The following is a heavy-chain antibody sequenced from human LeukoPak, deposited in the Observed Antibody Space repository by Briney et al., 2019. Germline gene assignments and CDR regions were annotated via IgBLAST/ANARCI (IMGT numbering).Heavy chain of an antibody. D-gene: IGHD6-13*01. V-gene: IGHV3-33*01. CDR2: IWYDGSNK. Sequence: GGSLRLSCAASGFTFSSYGMHWVRQAPGQGLEWVAVIWYDGSNKYYADSVKGRFTISRDNSKNTLYLQMNSLRAEDTAVYYCARDAVYSSSWQYYWGQGTLVTVSS. CDR3: ARDAVYSSSWQYY. CDR1: GFTFSSYG. J-gene: IGHJ4*02.